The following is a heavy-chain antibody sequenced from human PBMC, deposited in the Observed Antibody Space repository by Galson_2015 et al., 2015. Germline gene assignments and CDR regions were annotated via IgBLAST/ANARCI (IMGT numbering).Heavy chain of an antibody. V-gene: IGHV1-2*06. CDR3: ARARGGGGFLDY. D-gene: IGHD2-15*01. Sequence: KVSCKASGYTFTAYFIHWVRQAPGQGLEWVGRINPNSGGTNFAQNFQARVTMTRDTSISTAYMELSRLTSDDTAVYFCARARGGGGFLDYWGQGTLVAVSS. CDR2: INPNSGGT. J-gene: IGHJ4*02. CDR1: GYTFTAYF.